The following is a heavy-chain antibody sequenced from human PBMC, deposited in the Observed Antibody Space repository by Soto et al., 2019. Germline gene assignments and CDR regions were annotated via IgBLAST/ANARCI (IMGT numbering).Heavy chain of an antibody. CDR1: GFTFSSYA. CDR3: AKPLDYSNYADYYYSIYV. Sequence: EVQLLESGGGLVQPGGSLRLSCAASGFTFSSYAMSWVRQAPGKGLEWVSAISGSGGSTYYADSVKGRFTISRDNSKNTLNLQMNSLRAENTAVYYCAKPLDYSNYADYYYSIYVWGKGTTVTVSS. D-gene: IGHD4-4*01. CDR2: ISGSGGST. V-gene: IGHV3-23*01. J-gene: IGHJ6*03.